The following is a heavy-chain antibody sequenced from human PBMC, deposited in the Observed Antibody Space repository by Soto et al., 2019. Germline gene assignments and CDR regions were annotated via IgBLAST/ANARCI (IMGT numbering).Heavy chain of an antibody. CDR2: INPNSGGT. CDR3: ARALYGSGSYYNYYYYGMDV. V-gene: IGHV1-2*04. J-gene: IGHJ6*02. CDR1: GYTFTGYY. Sequence: ASVKVSCKASGYTFTGYYMHWVRQAPGQRLEWMGWINPNSGGTNYAQKFQGWVTMTRDTSISTAYMELSRLRSDDTAVYYCARALYGSGSYYNYYYYGMDVWGQGTTVTVSS. D-gene: IGHD3-10*01.